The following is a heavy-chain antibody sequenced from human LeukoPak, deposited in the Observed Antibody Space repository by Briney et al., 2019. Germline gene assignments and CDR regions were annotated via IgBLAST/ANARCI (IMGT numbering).Heavy chain of an antibody. V-gene: IGHV1-2*02. CDR3: ARGSSWYLDFDY. Sequence: ASVKVSCKASGYTFTGYYMHWVRQAPGQGLEWMGWINPNSGGTNYARKFQGRVTMTRDTSISTAYMELSRLRSDDTAVYYCARGSSWYLDFDYWGQGTLVTVSS. D-gene: IGHD6-13*01. J-gene: IGHJ4*02. CDR2: INPNSGGT. CDR1: GYTFTGYY.